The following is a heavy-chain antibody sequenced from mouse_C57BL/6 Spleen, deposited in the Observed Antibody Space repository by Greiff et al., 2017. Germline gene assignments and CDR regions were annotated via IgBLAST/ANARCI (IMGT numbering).Heavy chain of an antibody. CDR2: IHPNSGSP. D-gene: IGHD1-1*01. CDR1: GYTFTSYW. J-gene: IGHJ3*01. Sequence: VQLQQPGAELVKPGASVKLSCKASGYTFTSYWMHWVKQRPGQGLEWIGMIHPNSGSPNYNEKFKSKATLTVDKSSSTAYMQLSSLTSEDSAVYYRARRDYGSSSCFAYWGQGTLVTVSA. CDR3: ARRDYGSSSCFAY. V-gene: IGHV1-64*01.